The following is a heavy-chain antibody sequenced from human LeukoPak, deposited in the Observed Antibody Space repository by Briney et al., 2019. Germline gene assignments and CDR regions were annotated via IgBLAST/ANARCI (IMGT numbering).Heavy chain of an antibody. V-gene: IGHV3-53*04. D-gene: IGHD6-13*01. CDR3: ARGPWAAAGGSIDGLDI. CDR2: IYPGGST. Sequence: PGGSLRLSCAASGFPVSSNYMSWVRQAPGKGLEWVSVIYPGGSTYYADSVKGRFTISRHNSENTLDLQMNSLRVEDTAVYYCARGPWAAAGGSIDGLDIWGQGTMVTVSS. J-gene: IGHJ3*02. CDR1: GFPVSSNY.